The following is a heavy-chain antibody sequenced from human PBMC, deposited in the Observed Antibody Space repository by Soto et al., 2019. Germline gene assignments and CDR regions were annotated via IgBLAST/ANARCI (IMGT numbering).Heavy chain of an antibody. D-gene: IGHD3-22*01. Sequence: SVKVSCKASGGTFSSYTISWVRQAPGQGLEWMGRIIPILGIANYAQKFQGRVTITADKSTSTAYMELSSLRSEDTAVYYCARVGSGYRGPPGEGRAFYIWGQGTMVTVSS. V-gene: IGHV1-69*02. CDR3: ARVGSGYRGPPGEGRAFYI. CDR2: IIPILGIA. J-gene: IGHJ3*02. CDR1: GGTFSSYT.